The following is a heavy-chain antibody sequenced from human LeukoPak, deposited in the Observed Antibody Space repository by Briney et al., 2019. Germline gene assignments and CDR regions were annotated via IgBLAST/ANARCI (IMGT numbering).Heavy chain of an antibody. CDR2: INPNSSGT. CDR1: GYTFTGYY. D-gene: IGHD2-2*01. J-gene: IGHJ5*02. Sequence: ASVKVSCKASGYTFTGYYMHWVRQAPGQGLEWMGWINPNSSGTNYAQKFQGRVTMTRDTSISTAYMELSRLRSDDTAVYYCARDRSTSGNWFDPWGQGTLVTVSS. V-gene: IGHV1-2*02. CDR3: ARDRSTSGNWFDP.